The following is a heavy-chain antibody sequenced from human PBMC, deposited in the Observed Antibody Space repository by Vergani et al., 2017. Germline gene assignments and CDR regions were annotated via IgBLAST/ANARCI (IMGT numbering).Heavy chain of an antibody. CDR1: GYTFTSYD. J-gene: IGHJ4*02. CDR2: MNPNSGNT. V-gene: IGHV1-8*01. Sequence: QVQLVQSGAEVKKPGASVKVSCKASGYTFTSYDINWVRQATGQGLEWMGWMNPNSGNTGYAQKFQDRVTMTRNTSISTAYMELSSLRSEDTAVYYCAAMRGWRGYSYGFDPFDYWGQGTLVTVSS. D-gene: IGHD5-18*01. CDR3: AAMRGWRGYSYGFDPFDY.